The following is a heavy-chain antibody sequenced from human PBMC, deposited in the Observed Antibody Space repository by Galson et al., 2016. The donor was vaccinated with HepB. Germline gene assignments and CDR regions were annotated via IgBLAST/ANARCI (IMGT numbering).Heavy chain of an antibody. CDR2: ISEDGNNK. J-gene: IGHJ6*02. CDR3: AKGNNHYYYGMDV. Sequence: CAASGFTFSHLGMHWVRQAPGKGLEWVAVISEDGNNKYYADSVEGRFSISRDNSKNTLYLQMNSLRADDAAVYSCAKGNNHYYYGMDVWGQGTTVTVSS. V-gene: IGHV3-30*18. D-gene: IGHD1/OR15-1a*01. CDR1: GFTFSHLG.